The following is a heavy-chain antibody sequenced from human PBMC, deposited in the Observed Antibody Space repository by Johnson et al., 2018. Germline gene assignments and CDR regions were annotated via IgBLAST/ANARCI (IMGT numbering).Heavy chain of an antibody. D-gene: IGHD6-13*01. V-gene: IGHV3-9*01. CDR2: INWNSDYI. Sequence: EVQLLESGGGLVQPGRSLRLSCSASGITFHNYAMHWFRQAPGKGLEWVSGINWNSDYISYADSVKGRFTISRDNAQNSLYLQMHSLRPEDTAFYYCAKCQSSASGWYCNALHIWGHGTMVTVSS. CDR1: GITFHNYA. J-gene: IGHJ3*02. CDR3: AKCQSSASGWYCNALHI.